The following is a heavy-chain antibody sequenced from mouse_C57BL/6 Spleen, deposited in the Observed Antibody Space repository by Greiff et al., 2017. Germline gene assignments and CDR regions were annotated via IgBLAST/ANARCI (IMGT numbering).Heavy chain of an antibody. CDR3: ARASGGDFAD. V-gene: IGHV1-81*01. CDR1: GYTFTSYG. J-gene: IGHJ2*01. CDR2: IYPRSGNT. Sequence: QVQLQQSGAELARPGASVKLSCKASGYTFTSYGISWVKQRTGQGLEWIGEIYPRSGNTYYNEKFKGKATLTADKSSSTAYMLLRSLTSEDAAVFFCARASGGDFADWGQGTTLTVSS.